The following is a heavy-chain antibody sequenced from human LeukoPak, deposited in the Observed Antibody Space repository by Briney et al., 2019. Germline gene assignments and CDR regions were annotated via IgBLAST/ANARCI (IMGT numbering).Heavy chain of an antibody. V-gene: IGHV3-33*01. CDR3: ARYFSFYEDY. J-gene: IGHJ4*02. CDR2: IWYDGSRK. Sequence: PGGSLRLSCAASGFTFSSYGMHWVRQAPGKGLEWVAVIWYDGSRKYYADSVKGRFTISRDSSENKLYLQMNSLTAEDTAVYYCARYFSFYEDYWGQGTLVT. D-gene: IGHD3-3*01. CDR1: GFTFSSYG.